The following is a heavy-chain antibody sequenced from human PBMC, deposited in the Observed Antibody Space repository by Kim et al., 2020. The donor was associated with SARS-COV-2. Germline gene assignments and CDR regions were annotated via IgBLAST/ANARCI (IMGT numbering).Heavy chain of an antibody. CDR1: GFTFSTYW. CDR2: IKPDGSDK. Sequence: GGSLRLSCAASGFTFSTYWMTWVRQAPGKGLEWVGYIKPDGSDKYYVDSVKGRFTISRDNAKNSLYLQMNSLRAEDTAVYYCVRDSGWLRHDYWGQGTLVTVSS. J-gene: IGHJ4*02. V-gene: IGHV3-7*01. CDR3: VRDSGWLRHDY. D-gene: IGHD5-12*01.